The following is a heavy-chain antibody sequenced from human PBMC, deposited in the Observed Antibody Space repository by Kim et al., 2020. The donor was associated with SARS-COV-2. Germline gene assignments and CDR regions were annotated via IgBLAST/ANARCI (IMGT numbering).Heavy chain of an antibody. CDR1: GGSFSGYY. J-gene: IGHJ4*02. Sequence: SETLSLTCAVYGGSFSGYYWSWIRQPPGKGLEWIGEINHSGSTNYNPSLKSRVTISVDTSKNQFSLKLSSVTAADTAVYYCARGAWDYDSSGYTDYWGQGTLVTVSS. D-gene: IGHD3-22*01. CDR2: INHSGST. CDR3: ARGAWDYDSSGYTDY. V-gene: IGHV4-34*01.